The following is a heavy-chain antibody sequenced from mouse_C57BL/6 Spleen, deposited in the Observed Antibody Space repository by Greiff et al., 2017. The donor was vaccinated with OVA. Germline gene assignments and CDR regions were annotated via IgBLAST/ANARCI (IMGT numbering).Heavy chain of an antibody. CDR3: AREETGAWFAY. J-gene: IGHJ3*01. CDR1: GFTFTSYW. V-gene: IGHV1-52*01. CDR2: IDPYDSEP. Sequence: QVQLQQPGAELVRPGSSVKLSCKASGFTFTSYWMHWVKQRPIQGLEWIGNIDPYDSEPHYNQQFKDKATLTGDKSYRTADMQRSSLTSEDSAVYYFAREETGAWFAYWGQGTLVTVSA. D-gene: IGHD4-1*01.